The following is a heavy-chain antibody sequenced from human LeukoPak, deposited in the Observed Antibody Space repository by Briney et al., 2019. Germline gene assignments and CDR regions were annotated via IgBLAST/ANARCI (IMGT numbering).Heavy chain of an antibody. CDR2: IKHDESEK. D-gene: IGHD6-6*01. Sequence: QSGGSLRLSCAASGFSFNSDWMDWVRQAPGKGLEWVANIKHDESEKNYLDSVRGRFTISRDNAQNSLYLQMNGLRVEDTAVYYCAKWKYSNSGIDDYWGQGTLVTVSS. CDR1: GFSFNSDW. CDR3: AKWKYSNSGIDDY. J-gene: IGHJ4*02. V-gene: IGHV3-7*03.